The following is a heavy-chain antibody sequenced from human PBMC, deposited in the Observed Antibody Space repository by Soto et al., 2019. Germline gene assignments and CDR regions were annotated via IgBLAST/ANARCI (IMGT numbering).Heavy chain of an antibody. CDR2: IYSGGST. Sequence: EVQLVESGGGLIQPGGSLRLSCAASGFTVSSHYMSWVRQAPGKGLEWVSVIYSGGSTYYADSVKGRFTISRDNSKNTLYLQMNSLRAEDTAVYYCARFVSPAVWYFDLWGRGTLVTVSS. V-gene: IGHV3-53*01. J-gene: IGHJ2*01. CDR3: ARFVSPAVWYFDL. CDR1: GFTVSSHY. D-gene: IGHD6-25*01.